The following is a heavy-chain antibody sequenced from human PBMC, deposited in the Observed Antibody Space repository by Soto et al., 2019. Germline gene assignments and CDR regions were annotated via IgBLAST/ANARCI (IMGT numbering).Heavy chain of an antibody. D-gene: IGHD3-9*01. CDR1: GGSISSGDYY. Sequence: PSETLSRTCTVSGGSISSGDYYWSWIRQPPGKGLEWIGYIYYSGSTYYNPSLKSRVTISVDASKNRFSLKLSSVTAADTAVYYCARVARDYDILSGDYSHSNFDYWGQGTLVTVSS. J-gene: IGHJ4*02. CDR3: ARVARDYDILSGDYSHSNFDY. CDR2: IYYSGST. V-gene: IGHV4-30-4*01.